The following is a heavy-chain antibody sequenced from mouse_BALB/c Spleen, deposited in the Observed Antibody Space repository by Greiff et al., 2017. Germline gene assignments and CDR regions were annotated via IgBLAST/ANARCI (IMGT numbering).Heavy chain of an antibody. Sequence: VQLKQSGAELVKPGASVKLSCTASGFNIKDTYMHWVKQRPEQGLEWIGRIDPANGNTKYDPKFQGKATITADTSSNTAYLQLSSLTSEDTAVYYCASWDLLFAYWGQGTLVTVSA. D-gene: IGHD4-1*01. CDR3: ASWDLLFAY. V-gene: IGHV14-3*02. CDR1: GFNIKDTY. J-gene: IGHJ3*01. CDR2: IDPANGNT.